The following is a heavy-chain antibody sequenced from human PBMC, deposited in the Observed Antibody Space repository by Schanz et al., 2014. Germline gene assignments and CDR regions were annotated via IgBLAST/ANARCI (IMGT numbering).Heavy chain of an antibody. D-gene: IGHD2-15*01. CDR3: ARDRGYCSGGSCLTFDY. Sequence: VQLVESGGGVAQPGRSLRLSCVASGFTFSSYAMSWVRQAPGKWLEWVSALSGSGGSTYYADSVKGRFTISRDNSKNTLYLQMNTLRAEDTAVYYCARDRGYCSGGSCLTFDYWGQGTLVTVSS. J-gene: IGHJ4*02. V-gene: IGHV3-23*04. CDR1: GFTFSSYA. CDR2: LSGSGGST.